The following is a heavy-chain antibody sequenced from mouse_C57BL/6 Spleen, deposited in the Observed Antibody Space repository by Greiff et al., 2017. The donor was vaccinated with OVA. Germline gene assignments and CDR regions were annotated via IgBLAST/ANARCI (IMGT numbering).Heavy chain of an antibody. CDR3: AREDYYGPWYFDV. D-gene: IGHD1-1*01. V-gene: IGHV1-64*01. J-gene: IGHJ1*03. CDR2: IHPNSGST. CDR1: GYTFTSYW. Sequence: QVQLQQPGAELVKPGASVKLSCKASGYTFTSYWMHWVKQRPGQGLEWIGMIHPNSGSTNYNEKFKSKATLTVDKSSSTAYMQLSSLTSEDSAVYYCAREDYYGPWYFDVWGTGTTVTVSS.